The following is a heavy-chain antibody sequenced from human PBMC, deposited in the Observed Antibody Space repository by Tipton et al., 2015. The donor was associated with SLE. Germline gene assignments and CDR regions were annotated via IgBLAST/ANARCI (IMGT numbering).Heavy chain of an antibody. D-gene: IGHD6-19*01. CDR2: INHSGST. J-gene: IGHJ5*02. CDR3: ASQVAGYNWFDP. V-gene: IGHV4-34*01. CDR1: GGSFSGYY. Sequence: LRLSCAVYGGSFSGYYWGWIRQPPGKGLEWIGEINHSGSTNYNPSLKSRVTISVDKSKNQFSLKLSSVTAADTAVYYCASQVAGYNWFDPWGQGTLVTVSS.